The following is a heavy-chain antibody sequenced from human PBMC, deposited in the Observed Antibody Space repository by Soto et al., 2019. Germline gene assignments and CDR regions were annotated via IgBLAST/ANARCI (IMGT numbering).Heavy chain of an antibody. D-gene: IGHD3-10*01. J-gene: IGHJ6*02. CDR2: IMPTVDSA. V-gene: IGHV1-69*01. Sequence: QVQLVQSGAEVKTPGSSVKVSCKASGGTLSDYAISWVRQAPGQGLEWMGGIMPTVDSANYAQNFQGRLTNSADESTSTANLELSSLRSDDTAVYYCAVAAVREIMAQESSGMAVWGQGTTVIVSS. CDR3: AVAAVREIMAQESSGMAV. CDR1: GGTLSDYA.